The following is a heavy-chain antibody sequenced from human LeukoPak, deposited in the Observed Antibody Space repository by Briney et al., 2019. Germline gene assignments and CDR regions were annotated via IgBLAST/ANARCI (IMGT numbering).Heavy chain of an antibody. Sequence: GASVKVSCKASGGTFSSYAISWVRQAPGQGLEWMGGIIPIFGTANYAQKFQGRVTITADKSTSTAYMELSSLRSEDTAVYYCARPDSSGSRAFDIWGQGTMVTVSS. CDR3: ARPDSSGSRAFDI. CDR1: GGTFSSYA. CDR2: IIPIFGTA. D-gene: IGHD3-22*01. J-gene: IGHJ3*02. V-gene: IGHV1-69*06.